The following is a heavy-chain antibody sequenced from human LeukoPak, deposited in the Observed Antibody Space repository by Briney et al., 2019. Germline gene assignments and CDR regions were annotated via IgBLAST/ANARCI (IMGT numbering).Heavy chain of an antibody. CDR2: ISYDGSNK. CDR3: ARDVYYGSGSYYAEYYMDV. CDR1: GFTYTKHA. Sequence: GGSLRLSCAASGFTYTKHAMHWVRQAPGKGLEWVAVISYDGSNKKYADSVKGRFTISRDNSKNTLYLQMNSLRAEDTAVYYCARDVYYGSGSYYAEYYMDVWGKGTTVTISS. V-gene: IGHV3-30*04. J-gene: IGHJ6*03. D-gene: IGHD3-10*01.